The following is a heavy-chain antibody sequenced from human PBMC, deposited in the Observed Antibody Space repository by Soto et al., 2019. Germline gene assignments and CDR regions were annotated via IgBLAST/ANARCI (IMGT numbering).Heavy chain of an antibody. CDR2: INPKGGET. CDR1: GYTLTELS. CDR3: ARLNILTDFDH. Sequence: GASVKVSCKVSGYTLTELSMHWVRQAPGKGLEWMGVINPKGGETTYAQKFQGRLTMTRDTSTSTAYMELSSLRPEDTAVYYCARLNILTDFDHWGQGTLVTVSS. J-gene: IGHJ4*02. V-gene: IGHV1-24*01. D-gene: IGHD3-9*01.